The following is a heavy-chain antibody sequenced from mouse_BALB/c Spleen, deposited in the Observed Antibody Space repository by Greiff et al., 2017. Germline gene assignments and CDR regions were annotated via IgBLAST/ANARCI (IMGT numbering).Heavy chain of an antibody. CDR1: GFTFSDYY. V-gene: IGHV5-4*02. CDR2: ISDGGSYT. Sequence: EVMLVESGGGLVKPGGSLKLSCAASGFTFSDYYMYWVRQTPEKRLEWVATISDGGSYTYYPDSVKGRFTISRDNAKNNLYLQMSSLKSEDTAMYYCARDGRYDRGFDYWGQGTTLTVSS. CDR3: ARDGRYDRGFDY. D-gene: IGHD2-14*01. J-gene: IGHJ2*01.